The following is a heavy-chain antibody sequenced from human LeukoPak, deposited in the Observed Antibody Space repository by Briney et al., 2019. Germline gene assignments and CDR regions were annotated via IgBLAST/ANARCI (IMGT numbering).Heavy chain of an antibody. CDR3: ARFIDEIDNWFDP. D-gene: IGHD3-16*02. V-gene: IGHV4-59*01. Sequence: PSETLSLTCTVSGGSISSYYWSWIRQPPGKGLEWIGYIYYSGSTNYNPSPKSRVTISVDTSKNQFSLKLSSVTAADTAVYYCARFIDEIDNWFDPWGQGTLVTVSS. CDR1: GGSISSYY. J-gene: IGHJ5*02. CDR2: IYYSGST.